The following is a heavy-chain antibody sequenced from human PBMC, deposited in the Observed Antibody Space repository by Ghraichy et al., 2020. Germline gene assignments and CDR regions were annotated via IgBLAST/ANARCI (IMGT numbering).Heavy chain of an antibody. CDR3: ARESPDFFDY. CDR1: GFTFSAYE. J-gene: IGHJ4*02. V-gene: IGHV3-48*03. Sequence: GGSLRLSCTASGFTFSAYEMNWVRQAPGKGLEWVSYISNSDNTKYYADSVKGRFTISRDNAKNSLYLQVNSLRAEDTAVYYCARESPDFFDYWGKGTLVTVSS. CDR2: ISNSDNTK.